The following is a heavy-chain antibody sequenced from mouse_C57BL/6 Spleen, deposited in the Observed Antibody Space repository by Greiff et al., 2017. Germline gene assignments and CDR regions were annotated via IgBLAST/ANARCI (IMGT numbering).Heavy chain of an antibody. CDR2: IYPGSGST. V-gene: IGHV1-55*01. CDR1: GYTFTSYW. Sequence: VQLQQPGAELVKPGASVKMSCKASGYTFTSYWITWVKQRPGQGLEWIGDIYPGSGSTNYNEKFKSKATLTVDTSSSTAYMQLSSLTSEDSAVYYCAKEGHYYGSSYPDYWGQGTTLTVSS. D-gene: IGHD1-1*01. J-gene: IGHJ2*01. CDR3: AKEGHYYGSSYPDY.